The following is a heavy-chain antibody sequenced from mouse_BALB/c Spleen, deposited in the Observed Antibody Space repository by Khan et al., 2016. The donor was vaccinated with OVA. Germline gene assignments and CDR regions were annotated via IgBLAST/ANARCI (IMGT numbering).Heavy chain of an antibody. CDR1: GYSFTGYN. CDR2: IDPYYGGI. CDR3: AKSTWYFDV. V-gene: IGHV1S135*01. J-gene: IGHJ1*01. Sequence: IQLVQSGPELEKPGASVKISCKASGYSFTGYNMNWVKQSNGKSLEWIGNIDPYYGGISYNQKFKGKATLIVDNSSSTAYMQLKSLTSEDSAVYYCAKSTWYFDVWGAGTTVTVAS.